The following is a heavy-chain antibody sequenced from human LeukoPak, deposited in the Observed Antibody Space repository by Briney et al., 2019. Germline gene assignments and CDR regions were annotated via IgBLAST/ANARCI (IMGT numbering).Heavy chain of an antibody. J-gene: IGHJ4*02. CDR3: ARQGITGTIDY. CDR1: GFTFSSYS. D-gene: IGHD1-7*01. Sequence: GGSLRLAWAASGFTFSSYSMNWVRQAPGKGLEWVSSISSSSSYIYYADSVKGRFTISRDNAKNSLYLQMNSLRAEDTAVYYCARQGITGTIDYWGQGTLVTVSS. V-gene: IGHV3-21*01. CDR2: ISSSSSYI.